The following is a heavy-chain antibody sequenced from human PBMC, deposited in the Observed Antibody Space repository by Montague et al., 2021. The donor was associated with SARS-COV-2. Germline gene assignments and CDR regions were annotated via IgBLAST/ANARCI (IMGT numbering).Heavy chain of an antibody. CDR1: GGSFSDYY. D-gene: IGHD3-22*01. V-gene: IGHV4-34*01. CDR3: ARGRQHFNMIVVVMTGGEYYFDY. CDR2: VSHRGTS. Sequence: SQTLSLTCAVYGGSFSDYYWGWIRQPPGKGLEWIGEVSHRGTSNYNPSLKSRVSISVDTSKNQFSLYLSSVTAADTAVYYCARGRQHFNMIVVVMTGGEYYFDYWGQGTLVTVSS. J-gene: IGHJ4*02.